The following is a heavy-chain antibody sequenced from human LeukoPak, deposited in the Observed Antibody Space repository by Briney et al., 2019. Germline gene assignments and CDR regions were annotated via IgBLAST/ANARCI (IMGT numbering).Heavy chain of an antibody. CDR1: GYTLTKLS. D-gene: IGHD6-13*01. J-gene: IGHJ4*02. V-gene: IGHV1-24*01. CDR3: ATELAAAGSLDY. CDR2: FDPEDGET. Sequence: EASVKVSCKVSGYTLTKLSMHWVRQAPGKGLEWMGGFDPEDGETIYAQKFQGRVTMTEDTSTDTAYMELSSLRSEDTAVYYCATELAAAGSLDYWGQGTLVTVSS.